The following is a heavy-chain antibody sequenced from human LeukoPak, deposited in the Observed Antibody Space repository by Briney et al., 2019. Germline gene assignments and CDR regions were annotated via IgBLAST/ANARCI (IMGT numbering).Heavy chain of an antibody. CDR2: IYYSGST. V-gene: IGHV4-39*02. D-gene: IGHD3-10*01. CDR1: GGSISSSNHY. Sequence: PSETLSLTCTVSGGSISSSNHYWGWIRQPPGKGLEWIGSIYYSGSTYYNPSLKSRVTISIDTSKNHFSLKLSSVTAADTAVYHCARRGYYDSGSLFDYWGQGTLVTVSS. CDR3: ARRGYYDSGSLFDY. J-gene: IGHJ4*02.